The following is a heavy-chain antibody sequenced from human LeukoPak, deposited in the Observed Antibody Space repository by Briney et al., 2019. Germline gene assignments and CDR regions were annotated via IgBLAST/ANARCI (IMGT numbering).Heavy chain of an antibody. D-gene: IGHD3-9*01. Sequence: PGGSLRLSCAASGFTFSDYYMSWIRQAPGKGLEGVSYISSSGSTIYYADSVKGRFTISRDNAKNSLYLQMNSLRAEDTAVYYCAREYYDILTGYSSHWYFDLWGRGTLVTVSS. CDR2: ISSSGSTI. CDR3: AREYYDILTGYSSHWYFDL. J-gene: IGHJ2*01. CDR1: GFTFSDYY. V-gene: IGHV3-11*01.